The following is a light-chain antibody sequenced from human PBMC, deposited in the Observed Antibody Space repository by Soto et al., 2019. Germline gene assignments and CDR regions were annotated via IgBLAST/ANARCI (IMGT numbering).Light chain of an antibody. CDR1: SRDVGGYNY. J-gene: IGLJ2*01. V-gene: IGLV2-14*01. Sequence: QSALTQPASVSGSPGQSITISYTGTSRDVGGYNYVSWYQQHPGKAPKLMIYDVSNRPSGVSNRFSGSKSGNTASLTISGLQAEDEADYYCSSYTSSSIVVFGGGTKLTVL. CDR3: SSYTSSSIVV. CDR2: DVS.